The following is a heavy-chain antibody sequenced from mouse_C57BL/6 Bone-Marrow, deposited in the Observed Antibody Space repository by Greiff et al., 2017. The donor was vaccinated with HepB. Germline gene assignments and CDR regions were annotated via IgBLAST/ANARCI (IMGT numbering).Heavy chain of an antibody. D-gene: IGHD1-1*01. CDR2: IDPENGDT. CDR3: TTRYYGSSSSWFAY. J-gene: IGHJ3*01. Sequence: EVKLMESGAELVRPGASVKLSCTASGFNIKDDYMHWVKQRPEQGLEWIGWIDPENGDTEYASKFQGKATITADTSSNTAYLQLSSLTSEDTAVYYCTTRYYGSSSSWFAYWGQGTLVTVSA. V-gene: IGHV14-4*01. CDR1: GFNIKDDY.